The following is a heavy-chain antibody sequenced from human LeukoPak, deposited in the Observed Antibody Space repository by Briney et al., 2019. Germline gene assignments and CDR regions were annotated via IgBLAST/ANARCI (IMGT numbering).Heavy chain of an antibody. CDR2: VFHSGST. CDR1: GSSITSYY. D-gene: IGHD6-19*01. V-gene: IGHV4-59*01. Sequence: PSETLSLTCTVSGSSITSYYWSWIRQPPGKGLEWIGHVFHSGSTNYNPSLKSRVTISVDTSKNQFSLKLSSVTAADTAVYYCTRPYSSGWYGTFSIWGQGTMVTVSS. CDR3: TRPYSSGWYGTFSI. J-gene: IGHJ3*02.